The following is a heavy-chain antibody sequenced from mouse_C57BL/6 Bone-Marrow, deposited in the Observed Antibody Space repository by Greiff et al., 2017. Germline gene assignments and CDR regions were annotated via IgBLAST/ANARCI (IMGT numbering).Heavy chain of an antibody. D-gene: IGHD1-1*01. Sequence: QVQLQQSGAELVRPGASVTLSCKASGYTFTDYEMHWVKQTHVHGLEWIGAIDPETGGTAYNQKFKGKAILTADKSSSTAYMELRSLTSEDSAVYYCTRHYGLHMDYWGQGTSVTVSS. CDR2: IDPETGGT. V-gene: IGHV1-15*01. CDR3: TRHYGLHMDY. CDR1: GYTFTDYE. J-gene: IGHJ4*01.